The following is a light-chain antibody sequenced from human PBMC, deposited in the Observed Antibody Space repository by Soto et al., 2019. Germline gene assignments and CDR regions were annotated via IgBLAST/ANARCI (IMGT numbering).Light chain of an antibody. CDR1: SSNIGSNT. J-gene: IGLJ1*01. Sequence: QSVLTQPPSASGTPGQRVTISCSGCSSNIGSNTVNWYQQLPGTAPKLLIYSNNQRPSGVPDRFSGSKSGTSASLAISGLQSEDEADYHCAAWDDSLNGYVFGTGTKVTVL. CDR2: SNN. V-gene: IGLV1-44*01. CDR3: AAWDDSLNGYV.